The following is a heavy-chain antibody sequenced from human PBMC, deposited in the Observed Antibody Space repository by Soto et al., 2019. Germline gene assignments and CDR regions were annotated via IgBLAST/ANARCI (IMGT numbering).Heavy chain of an antibody. CDR3: TGAYYDIDGYILDP. CDR1: GGTIGDYY. Sequence: ASETLRLTSTVFGGTIGDYYCSWIRQPPGKGLEWIGYIYYTGTTNYNPSLKSRVIISVDTAKNQFSLSLSSVTAADTAVYYCTGAYYDIDGYILDPLGQGTSVTVSS. D-gene: IGHD3-22*01. CDR2: IYYTGTT. J-gene: IGHJ5*02. V-gene: IGHV4-59*01.